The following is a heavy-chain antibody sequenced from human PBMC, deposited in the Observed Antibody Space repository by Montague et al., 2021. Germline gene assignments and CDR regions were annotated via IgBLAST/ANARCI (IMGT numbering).Heavy chain of an antibody. D-gene: IGHD2-21*01. Sequence: SLRLSCAASEFTFSNYWMSWVRQAPGKGLEWVANIKQDGSEKHYVDPVKGRFTISRDNAKNSLYLQMNSLRAEDTAVYFCARDQGQGYCGGDCYVGLDYWGQGTLVTVSS. CDR2: IKQDGSEK. J-gene: IGHJ4*02. CDR1: EFTFSNYW. CDR3: ARDQGQGYCGGDCYVGLDY. V-gene: IGHV3-7*01.